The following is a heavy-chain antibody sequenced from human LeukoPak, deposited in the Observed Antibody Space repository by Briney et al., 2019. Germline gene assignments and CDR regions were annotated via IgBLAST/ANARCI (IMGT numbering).Heavy chain of an antibody. CDR1: GYTFTSYG. Sequence: ASVKVSCKASGYTFTSYGISWVRQAPGQGLEWMGWISAYNGNTNYAQKFHGRVTITADKSTSTAYMELTSLRSDDTAVYYCARDRDYYYGSGSYFYYWGQGTPVTVSS. CDR3: ARDRDYYYGSGSYFYY. CDR2: ISAYNGNT. D-gene: IGHD3-10*01. J-gene: IGHJ4*02. V-gene: IGHV1-18*01.